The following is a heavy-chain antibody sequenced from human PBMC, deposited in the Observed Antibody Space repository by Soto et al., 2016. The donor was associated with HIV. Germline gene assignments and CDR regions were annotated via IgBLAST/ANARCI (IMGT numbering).Heavy chain of an antibody. D-gene: IGHD6-19*01. CDR2: INHSGST. V-gene: IGHV4-34*01. CDR1: GGSFSGFY. CDR3: ARQGSSGWKYNWFDP. Sequence: QVQLQQWGTGLLKPSETLSLTCAVYGGSFSGFYWSWIRQPPGKGLEWIGEINHSGSTNYNPSLESRVTISVDTSKNQFSLKLTSVTAADTAVYYCARQGSSGWKYNWFDPWGQGTLISVSS. J-gene: IGHJ5*02.